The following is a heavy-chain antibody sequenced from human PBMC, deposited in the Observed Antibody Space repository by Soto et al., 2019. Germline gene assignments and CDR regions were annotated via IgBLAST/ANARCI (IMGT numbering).Heavy chain of an antibody. CDR2: ISYDGSNK. V-gene: IGHV3-30*03. CDR3: ASSSSGWIRHAFDI. CDR1: GFTFSSYG. J-gene: IGHJ3*02. Sequence: GGSLRLSCAASGFTFSSYGMHWVRQAPGKGLEWVAVISYDGSNKYYADSVKGRFTISRDNSKNTLYLQMNSLRAEDTAVYYCASSSSGWIRHAFDIWGQGTMVTVSS. D-gene: IGHD6-19*01.